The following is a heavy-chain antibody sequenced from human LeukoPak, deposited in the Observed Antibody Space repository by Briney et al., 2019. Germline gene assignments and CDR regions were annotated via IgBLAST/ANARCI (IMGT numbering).Heavy chain of an antibody. CDR3: ARSSGGSGRWGDNWFDP. CDR1: GYSFSGNY. CDR2: INPKTGST. D-gene: IGHD3-10*01. Sequence: GASVKVSCKASGYSFSGNYIHWVRQAPAQGLEWMGWINPKTGSTNYAEKFQGRVTMTRDTSISTCYMELSRLRSDDVAVYYCARSSGGSGRWGDNWFDPWGQGTLLIVSS. V-gene: IGHV1-2*02. J-gene: IGHJ5*02.